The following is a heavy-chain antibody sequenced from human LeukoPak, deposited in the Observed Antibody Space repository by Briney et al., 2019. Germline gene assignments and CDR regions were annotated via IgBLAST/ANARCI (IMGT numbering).Heavy chain of an antibody. CDR3: ARDQLELRDYYYYMDV. V-gene: IGHV3-53*01. CDR1: GFTVSSNY. D-gene: IGHD1-7*01. Sequence: PGGSLRLSCAASGFTVSSNYMSWVRQAPGKGLEWVSVIYSGGSTYYADSVKGRFTTSRDNSKNTLYLQMNSLRAEDTAVYYCARDQLELRDYYYYMDVWGKGTTVTVSS. J-gene: IGHJ6*03. CDR2: IYSGGST.